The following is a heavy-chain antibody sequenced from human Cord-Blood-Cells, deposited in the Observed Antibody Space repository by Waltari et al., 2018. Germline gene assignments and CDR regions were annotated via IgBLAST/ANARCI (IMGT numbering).Heavy chain of an antibody. CDR1: GFTFSSYW. CDR3: ARDVTYYDFWSGYYKYYYYYYMDV. V-gene: IGHV3-7*01. J-gene: IGHJ6*03. Sequence: EVQLVESGGGLVQPGGSLRLSCAASGFTFSSYWMSWVRQAPGKGLEWVANIKQDGSEKYYVDSVKGRFTISRDNAKNSLYLQMNSLRAEDTAVYYCARDVTYYDFWSGYYKYYYYYYMDVWGKGTTVTVSS. CDR2: IKQDGSEK. D-gene: IGHD3-3*01.